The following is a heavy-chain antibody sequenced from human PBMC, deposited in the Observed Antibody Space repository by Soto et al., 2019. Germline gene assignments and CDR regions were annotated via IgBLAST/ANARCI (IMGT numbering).Heavy chain of an antibody. CDR3: ARAVSTYYYYYGMDV. CDR1: GYTFTSYA. CDR2: INAGNGNT. J-gene: IGHJ6*02. V-gene: IGHV1-3*01. Sequence: EASVKVSCKASGYTFTSYAMHWVRQAPGQRLEWMGWINAGNGNTKYSQKFQGRVTITRDTSASTAYMELSSLRSEDMAVYYCARAVSTYYYYYGMDVWGQGTTVTVSS.